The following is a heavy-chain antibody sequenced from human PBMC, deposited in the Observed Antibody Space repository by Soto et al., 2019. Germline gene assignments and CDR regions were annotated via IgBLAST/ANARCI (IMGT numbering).Heavy chain of an antibody. CDR1: GGTFSSYA. Sequence: GASVKVSCKASGGTFSSYAISWVRQAPGQGLEWMGGIIPIFGTANYAQKFQGRVTITADKSTSTAYMELSSLRSEDTAVYYCASPRNYYDSSGPQYYFGYWGQGTLVTVSS. J-gene: IGHJ4*02. CDR2: IIPIFGTA. CDR3: ASPRNYYDSSGPQYYFGY. V-gene: IGHV1-69*06. D-gene: IGHD3-22*01.